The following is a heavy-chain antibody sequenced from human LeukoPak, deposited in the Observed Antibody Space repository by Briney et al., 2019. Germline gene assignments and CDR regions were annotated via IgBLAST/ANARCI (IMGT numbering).Heavy chain of an antibody. D-gene: IGHD5-24*01. J-gene: IGHJ4*02. CDR1: GYTFTSYS. CDR2: ISAYNGDT. CDR3: GRVDMATTKDY. Sequence: GASVKVSCKASGYTFTSYSITWVRQAPGQGLEWLGWISAYNGDTKYAQRLLDRVSMTTDASTTTAYLELRSLRSDGTAVYYCGRVDMATTKDYWGQGTLVTVSS. V-gene: IGHV1-18*01.